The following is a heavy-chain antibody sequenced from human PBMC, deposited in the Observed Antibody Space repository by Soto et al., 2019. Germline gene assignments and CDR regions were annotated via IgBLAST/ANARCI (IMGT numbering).Heavy chain of an antibody. Sequence: QVQLVESGGGVVQPGRSLRLSCAASGFTFSSYAMHWVRQAPGKGLEWVAVISYDGSNKYYADSVKGRFTISRDNSKNTLYLQMNSLRAEDTAVYYCARAVLARRCGFDYWGQGTLVTVSS. CDR2: ISYDGSNK. J-gene: IGHJ4*02. D-gene: IGHD1-1*01. CDR1: GFTFSSYA. V-gene: IGHV3-30-3*01. CDR3: ARAVLARRCGFDY.